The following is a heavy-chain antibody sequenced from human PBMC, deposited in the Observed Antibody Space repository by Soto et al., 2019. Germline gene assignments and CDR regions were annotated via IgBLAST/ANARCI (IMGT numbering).Heavy chain of an antibody. CDR2: INHSGST. CDR3: ASHYYGSGSYYADY. Sequence: QVQLQQWGAGLLKPSETLSLTCAVYGGSFSGYYWSWIRQPPGKGLEWIGEINHSGSTNYNPSLKSRVTRSVDTSKNQFSLKLSSVTAADTAVYYCASHYYGSGSYYADYWGQGTLVTVSS. J-gene: IGHJ4*02. D-gene: IGHD3-10*01. V-gene: IGHV4-34*01. CDR1: GGSFSGYY.